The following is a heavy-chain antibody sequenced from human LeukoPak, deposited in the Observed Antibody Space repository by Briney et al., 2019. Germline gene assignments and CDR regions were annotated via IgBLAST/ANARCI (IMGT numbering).Heavy chain of an antibody. J-gene: IGHJ3*02. CDR1: GDSVSSNSTA. CDR2: TYYRSKWYS. Sequence: SQTLSLTCAISGDSVSSNSTACNWIRQSPSRGLEWLGRTYYRSKWYSDYAVSVKSRITINPDTSKNQFSLQLNSVTPEDTAVYYCARGGQGDGYSADEAFDMWGQGTWSPSLQ. V-gene: IGHV6-1*01. D-gene: IGHD5-24*01. CDR3: ARGGQGDGYSADEAFDM.